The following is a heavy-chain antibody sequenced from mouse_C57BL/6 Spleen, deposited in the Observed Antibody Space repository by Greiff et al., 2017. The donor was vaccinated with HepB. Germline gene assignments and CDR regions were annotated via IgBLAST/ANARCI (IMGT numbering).Heavy chain of an antibody. CDR2: ISSGGDYI. V-gene: IGHV5-9-1*02. CDR1: GFTFSSYA. D-gene: IGHD2-4*01. CDR3: TRDDDYDGDYFAMDY. Sequence: EVMLVESGEGLVKPGGSLKLSCAASGFTFSSYAMSWVRQTPEKRLEWVAYISSGGDYIYYADTVKGRFTISRDNARNTLYLQMSSLKSEDTAMYYCTRDDDYDGDYFAMDYWGQGTSVTVSS. J-gene: IGHJ4*01.